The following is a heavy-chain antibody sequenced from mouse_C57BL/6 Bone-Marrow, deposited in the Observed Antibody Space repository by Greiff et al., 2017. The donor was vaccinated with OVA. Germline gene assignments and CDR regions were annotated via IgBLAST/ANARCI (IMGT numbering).Heavy chain of an antibody. CDR1: GYTFTSYW. D-gene: IGHD1-1*01. V-gene: IGHV1-53*01. CDR3: ARMDITTVVATYFDY. J-gene: IGHJ2*01. CDR2: INPSNGGT. Sequence: VQLQQPGTELVKPGASVKLSCKASGYTFTSYWMHWVKQRPGQGLEWIGNINPSNGGTNYNEKFKSKATLTVDKSSSTAYMQLSSLTSEDSAVYYCARMDITTVVATYFDYWGQGTTLTVSS.